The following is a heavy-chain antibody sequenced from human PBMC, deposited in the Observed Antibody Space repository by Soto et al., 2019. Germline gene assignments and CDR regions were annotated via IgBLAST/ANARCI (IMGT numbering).Heavy chain of an antibody. CDR3: AKAGDHSYFDY. Sequence: EVQLLESGGGLVQPGGSLRLSCAASGFTFSSYAMNWVRQAPGKGLEWVSAISPSGGSTYYADSVKGRFTISRDNSKNTLYGQMNSLRAEDTAVSYCAKAGDHSYFDYWGQGTLVTDYS. J-gene: IGHJ4*01. V-gene: IGHV3-23*01. CDR2: ISPSGGST. CDR1: GFTFSSYA. D-gene: IGHD3-10*01.